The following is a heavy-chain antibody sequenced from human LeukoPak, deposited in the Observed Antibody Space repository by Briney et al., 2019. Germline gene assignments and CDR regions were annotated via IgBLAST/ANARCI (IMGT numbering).Heavy chain of an antibody. J-gene: IGHJ6*03. D-gene: IGHD2-2*01. V-gene: IGHV3-74*01. Sequence: GGSLRLSCAASGFTFSSYGMSWVRQAPGKGPVWVSRINSDGSSTTYADHVKGRFTISRDNAKNTLYLQMNSLTAEDTAVYYCVRSSSEYQLMWYYYYMDVWGKGTTVTISS. CDR2: INSDGSST. CDR3: VRSSSEYQLMWYYYYMDV. CDR1: GFTFSSYG.